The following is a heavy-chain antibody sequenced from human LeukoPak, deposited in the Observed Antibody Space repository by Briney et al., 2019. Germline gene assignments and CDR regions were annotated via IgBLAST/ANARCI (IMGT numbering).Heavy chain of an antibody. CDR1: GFTFSSYA. V-gene: IGHV3-30*04. Sequence: GGSLRLSCAASGFTFSSYAMHWVRQAPGKGLEWVAVISYDGSNKYYADSVKGRFTISRDNSKNTLYLQMNSLRAEDTAVYYCARDRYYYGSGSYFGYWGQGTLVTVSS. J-gene: IGHJ4*02. CDR3: ARDRYYYGSGSYFGY. D-gene: IGHD3-10*01. CDR2: ISYDGSNK.